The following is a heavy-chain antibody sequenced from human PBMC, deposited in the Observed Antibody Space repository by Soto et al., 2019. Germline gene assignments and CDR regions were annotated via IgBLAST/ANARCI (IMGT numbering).Heavy chain of an antibody. V-gene: IGHV4-30-4*01. Sequence: TLCLNCFVTVGLLSIGYYYLSWIRQPPGKGLEWIGKRYYSGNAYYNPSLKSRLIISIDTSKKQFCLKVGSVTAADTAVYYCASSSIYGMDVWGQGTPVTFSS. CDR2: RYYSGNA. CDR3: ASSSIYGMDV. CDR1: VGLLSIGYYY. J-gene: IGHJ6*02. D-gene: IGHD3-9*01.